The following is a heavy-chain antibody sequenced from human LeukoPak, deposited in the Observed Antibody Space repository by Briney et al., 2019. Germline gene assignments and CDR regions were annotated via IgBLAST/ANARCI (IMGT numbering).Heavy chain of an antibody. D-gene: IGHD2-2*01. Sequence: GESLKISCKGSGYSFTSYWIGWGRQMPGKGLEWMGIIYPGDSDTRYSPSFQGQVTISADKSISTAYLQWSSLKASDTAMYYCASPLLYCSSTSCPQGYWGQGTLVTVSS. CDR1: GYSFTSYW. J-gene: IGHJ4*02. CDR3: ASPLLYCSSTSCPQGY. CDR2: IYPGDSDT. V-gene: IGHV5-51*01.